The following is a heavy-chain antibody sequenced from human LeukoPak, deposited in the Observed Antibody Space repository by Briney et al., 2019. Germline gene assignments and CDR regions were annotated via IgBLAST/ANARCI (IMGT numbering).Heavy chain of an antibody. D-gene: IGHD6-19*01. CDR1: GGSISSYY. J-gene: IGHJ4*02. CDR3: ARVIAVAGTACFDY. Sequence: SETLSLTCTVSGGSISSYYWNWIRQPPGKGLEWIGYIYHSGSTNYNSSLKSRVNISVDTSKNQFSLKLKSVAAADTAVYYCARVIAVAGTACFDYWGQGTLVTVSS. V-gene: IGHV4-59*12. CDR2: IYHSGST.